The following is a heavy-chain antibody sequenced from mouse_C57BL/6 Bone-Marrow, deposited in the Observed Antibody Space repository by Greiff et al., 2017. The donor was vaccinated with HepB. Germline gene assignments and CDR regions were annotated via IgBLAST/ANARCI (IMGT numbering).Heavy chain of an antibody. V-gene: IGHV5-6*02. J-gene: IGHJ2*01. CDR2: ISSGGSYT. CDR3: ARREGY. CDR1: GFTFSSYG. Sequence: DVKLVESGGDLVKPGGSLKLSCAASGFTFSSYGMSWVRQTPDKRLEWVATISSGGSYTYYPDSVKGRFTISRDNAKNTLYLQMSSLKSEDTAMYYCARREGYWGQGTTLTVSS.